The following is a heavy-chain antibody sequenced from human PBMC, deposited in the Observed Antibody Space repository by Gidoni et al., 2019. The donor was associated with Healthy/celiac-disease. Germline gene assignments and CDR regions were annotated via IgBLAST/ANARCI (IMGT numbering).Heavy chain of an antibody. CDR2: IYHSGCT. Sequence: QVQLQESGPGLVKPSGTLSLTCAVSGGSISSSNWWSWVRQPPGKGLECIGEIYHSGCTNYNPSLKIRVTISVDKSKNQFSLKLSSMTAADTAVYYCARLGYGMDVWGQGTTVTVSS. CDR3: ARLGYGMDV. V-gene: IGHV4-4*02. D-gene: IGHD3-16*01. CDR1: GGSISSSNW. J-gene: IGHJ6*02.